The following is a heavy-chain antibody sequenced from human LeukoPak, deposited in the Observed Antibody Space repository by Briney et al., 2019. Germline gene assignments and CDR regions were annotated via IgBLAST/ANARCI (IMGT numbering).Heavy chain of an antibody. Sequence: GGSLRLSCAASGFTVSSNYMSWVRQAPGKGLEWVSSISSSSGYIYYADSVKGRFTISRDNAKNSLYLQMNSLRAEDTAVYYCARDAGSYIDYWGQGTLVTVSS. V-gene: IGHV3-21*01. CDR3: ARDAGSYIDY. J-gene: IGHJ4*02. D-gene: IGHD3-10*01. CDR1: GFTVSSNY. CDR2: ISSSSGYI.